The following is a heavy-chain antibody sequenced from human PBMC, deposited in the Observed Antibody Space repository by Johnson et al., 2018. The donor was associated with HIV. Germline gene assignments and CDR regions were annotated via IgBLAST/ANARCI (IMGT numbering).Heavy chain of an antibody. J-gene: IGHJ3*02. D-gene: IGHD3-10*01. Sequence: VLLVESGGGVVQPGRSLRLSCAASGFTFSSYAMHWVRQAPGKGLEWVAVISYDGSNKYYADSVKGRFTISRDNSKNTLYLQMNSLRAEATAVYYCARELLWFGRGAFDIWGQGTMVTVSS. CDR3: ARELLWFGRGAFDI. CDR2: ISYDGSNK. V-gene: IGHV3-30*04. CDR1: GFTFSSYA.